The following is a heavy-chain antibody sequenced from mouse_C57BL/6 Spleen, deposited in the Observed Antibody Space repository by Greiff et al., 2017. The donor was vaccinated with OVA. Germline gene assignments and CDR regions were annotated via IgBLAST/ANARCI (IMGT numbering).Heavy chain of an antibody. J-gene: IGHJ4*01. CDR3: ARGYYYGSSSRAMDY. D-gene: IGHD1-1*01. V-gene: IGHV1-53*01. CDR2: INPSNGGT. CDR1: GYTFTSYW. Sequence: QVQLKQPGPELVKPGASVKLSCKASGYTFTSYWMHWVKQRPGQGLEWIGNINPSNGGTNYNEKFKSKATLTVDKSSSTAYMQLSSLTSEDSAVYYCARGYYYGSSSRAMDYWGQGTSVTVSS.